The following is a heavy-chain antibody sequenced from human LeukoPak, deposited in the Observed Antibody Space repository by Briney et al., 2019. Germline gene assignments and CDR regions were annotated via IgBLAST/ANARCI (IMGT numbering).Heavy chain of an antibody. V-gene: IGHV3-66*01. CDR3: AVSYDSSGYDAFDI. CDR2: IYSGGST. D-gene: IGHD3-22*01. Sequence: PGGSLRLSCAASGFTVTNNYMTWVRQAPGKGLEWVSVIYSGGSTYYADSVKGRFTISRDNSKNTLYLQMNSLRAEDTAVYYCAVSYDSSGYDAFDIWGQGTMVTVSS. CDR1: GFTVTNNY. J-gene: IGHJ3*02.